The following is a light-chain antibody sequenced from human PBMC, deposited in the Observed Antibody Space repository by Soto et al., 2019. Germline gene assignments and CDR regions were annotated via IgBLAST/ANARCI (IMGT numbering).Light chain of an antibody. CDR3: QQLNSYPPWT. J-gene: IGKJ1*01. V-gene: IGKV1-9*01. CDR2: GAS. Sequence: IQLTQSPSSLSASVGDRVTITCQASQGISSNLAWYQQKPGRAPKLLIFGASTLQSGVPSRFSGSGSGTDFTITISSLQPEDFATYFCQQLNSYPPWTFGQGTKVEI. CDR1: QGISSN.